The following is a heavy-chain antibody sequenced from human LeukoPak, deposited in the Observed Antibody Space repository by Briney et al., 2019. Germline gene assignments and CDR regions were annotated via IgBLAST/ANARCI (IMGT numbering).Heavy chain of an antibody. CDR3: ARGPGVRGVITDY. CDR2: INHSGST. CDR1: GGSFSGYY. J-gene: IGHJ4*02. V-gene: IGHV4-34*01. Sequence: PSETLSLTCAVYGGSFSGYYWSWIRQPPGKGLEWIGEINHSGSTNYNPSLKSRVTISVDTSKNQFSLKPSSVTAEDTAVYYCARGPGVRGVITDYWGQGTLVTVSS. D-gene: IGHD3-10*01.